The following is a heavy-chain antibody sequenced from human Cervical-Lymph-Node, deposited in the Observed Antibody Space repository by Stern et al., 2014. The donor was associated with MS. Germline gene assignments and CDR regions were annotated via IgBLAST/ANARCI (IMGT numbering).Heavy chain of an antibody. CDR2: IYPGDSES. J-gene: IGHJ5*02. V-gene: IGHV5-51*01. CDR3: ATHPVGP. CDR1: GYKFTNQW. Sequence: EVQLVQSGAEVIKPGASLKISCKTSGYKFTNQWIAWVRQMPGKGLEFMGIIYPGDSESRYNPSFQGQVTISADKSINTAYLQWSSLKASDTAMYYCATHPVGPWGQGTLVAVSS.